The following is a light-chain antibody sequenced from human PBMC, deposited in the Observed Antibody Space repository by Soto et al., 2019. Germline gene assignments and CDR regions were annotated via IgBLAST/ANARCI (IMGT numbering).Light chain of an antibody. Sequence: EIVLTQSPATLSLSPWERATLSCRASQSVSSYLAWYQQKPGQAPRLLIYDASNRATGIPARFSGSGSGTDFPLSISSIEPEDFSVYYCQQRSNWPPITFGQGTRLEMK. CDR1: QSVSSY. J-gene: IGKJ5*01. V-gene: IGKV3-11*01. CDR2: DAS. CDR3: QQRSNWPPIT.